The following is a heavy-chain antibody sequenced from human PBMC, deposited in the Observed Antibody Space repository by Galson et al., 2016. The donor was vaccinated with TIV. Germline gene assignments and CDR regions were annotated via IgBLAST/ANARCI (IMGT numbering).Heavy chain of an antibody. J-gene: IGHJ4*02. V-gene: IGHV1-69*13. Sequence: SVKVSCKASGVTFISFAISWVRQAPGQGLEWMGGIIPIFRIVHYAQRFQGRVTITADESTSTAYMELSSLRSEDTAVYYCARGEVYDSLDGWGQGTLVTVSS. CDR2: IIPIFRIV. CDR1: GVTFISFA. CDR3: ARGEVYDSLDG. D-gene: IGHD3-22*01.